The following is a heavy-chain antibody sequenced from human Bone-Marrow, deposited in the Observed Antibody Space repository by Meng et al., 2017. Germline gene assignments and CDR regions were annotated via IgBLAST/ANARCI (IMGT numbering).Heavy chain of an antibody. CDR3: AREKLQRGSRYGYGSGY. J-gene: IGHJ4*02. CDR2: ISSSGSTI. Sequence: GESLKIPCPASGFTFSDYYMNWIRQAPGKGLEWVSYISSSGSTIYYADSVKGRFTISRDNDKNSLYLQMNSLSAEDTDVYYFAREKLQRGSRYGYGSGYWGQGTLVTVSS. CDR1: GFTFSDYY. D-gene: IGHD5-18*01. V-gene: IGHV3-11*01.